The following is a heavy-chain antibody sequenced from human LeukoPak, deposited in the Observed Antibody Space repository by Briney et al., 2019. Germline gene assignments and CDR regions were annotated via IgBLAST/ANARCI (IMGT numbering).Heavy chain of an antibody. D-gene: IGHD3-10*02. J-gene: IGHJ6*04. CDR2: ISGSGGST. CDR1: GFTFSSYA. Sequence: PGGSLRLSCAASGFTFSSYAMSWVRQSPGKGLEWVSAISGSGGSTYYADSVKGRFTISRDNAKNSRYLQMNSLRAEDTAVYYCAELGITMIGGVWGKGTTVTISS. V-gene: IGHV3-23*01. CDR3: AELGITMIGGV.